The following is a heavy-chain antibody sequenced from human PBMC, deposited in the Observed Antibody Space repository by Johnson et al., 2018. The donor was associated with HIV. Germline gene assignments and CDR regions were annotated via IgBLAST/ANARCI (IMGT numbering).Heavy chain of an antibody. D-gene: IGHD3-3*01. CDR2: IYSGGST. CDR1: QFTFSDYY. CDR3: ARERVPDAFDI. Sequence: VQLVESGGGLVKPAWSPRLSCAAAQFTFSDYYMSLIRQAPGKGLEWVSVIYSGGSTYYADSVKGRFTISRDNSKNTLYLQMNSLRAEDTAVYYWARERVPDAFDIWGQGTMVTVSS. J-gene: IGHJ3*02. V-gene: IGHV3-66*01.